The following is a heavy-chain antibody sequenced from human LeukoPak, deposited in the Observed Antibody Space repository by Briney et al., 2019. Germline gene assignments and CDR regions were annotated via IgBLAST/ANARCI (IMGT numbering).Heavy chain of an antibody. D-gene: IGHD3-10*01. CDR1: GYTFTGYY. J-gene: IGHJ4*02. CDR2: INPNSGGT. Sequence: APVKVSCKASGYTFTGYYMHWVRQAPGQGLEWMGWINPNSGGTNYAQKFQGRVTMTRDTSISTAYMELSRLRSDDTAVYYCARVLYYGSGSYLDYWGQGTLVTVSS. CDR3: ARVLYYGSGSYLDY. V-gene: IGHV1-2*02.